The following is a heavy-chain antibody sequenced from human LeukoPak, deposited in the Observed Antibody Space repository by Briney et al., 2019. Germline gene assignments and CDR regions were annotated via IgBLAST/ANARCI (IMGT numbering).Heavy chain of an antibody. D-gene: IGHD3-3*01. Sequence: SGXGGSXYYADSVKGRFTIPRDNSKNTLYLQMNSLRAEDTAVYYCAKRGHYVLRFLEWFKKGYYIDYWGQGTLVTVSS. CDR3: AKRGHYVLRFLEWFKKGYYIDY. J-gene: IGHJ4*02. CDR2: SGXGGSX. V-gene: IGHV3-23*01.